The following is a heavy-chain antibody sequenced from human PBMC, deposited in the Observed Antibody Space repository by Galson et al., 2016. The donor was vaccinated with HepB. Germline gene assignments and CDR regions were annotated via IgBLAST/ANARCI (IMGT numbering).Heavy chain of an antibody. Sequence: LRLSCAASGFSFSSYAMHWVRQAPGKGLEWVAVMSYDGRKKYFADSVKGRFTLSRDNGQNSLYLQMHSLRAEDTAVYYCERGPHDTGRYYYYYFYMDVWGKGTTVTVS. V-gene: IGHV3-30*04. CDR1: GFSFSSYA. CDR2: MSYDGRKK. CDR3: ERGPHDTGRYYYYYFYMDV. D-gene: IGHD2-8*02. J-gene: IGHJ6*03.